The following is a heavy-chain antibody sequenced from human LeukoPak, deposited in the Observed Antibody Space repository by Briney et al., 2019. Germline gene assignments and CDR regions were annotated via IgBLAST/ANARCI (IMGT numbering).Heavy chain of an antibody. CDR3: ARGGSGYSYGKIDS. D-gene: IGHD5-18*01. Sequence: GSLRLSCVASGFTFSTYSMNWVRQAPGKGLEWVSYISGTSNTIYYADSVKGRFTISRDNAKNSLYLQMNSLRDEDTAVYYCARGGSGYSYGKIDSWGQGILVTVSS. CDR2: ISGTSNTI. V-gene: IGHV3-48*02. CDR1: GFTFSTYS. J-gene: IGHJ4*02.